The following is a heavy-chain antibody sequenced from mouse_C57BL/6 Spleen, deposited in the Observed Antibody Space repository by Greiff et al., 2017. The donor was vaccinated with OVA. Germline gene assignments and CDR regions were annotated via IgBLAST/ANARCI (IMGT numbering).Heavy chain of an antibody. CDR2: IYPGDGDT. J-gene: IGHJ2*01. CDR3: ARRHYYGSSFDY. V-gene: IGHV1-82*01. CDR1: GYAFSSSW. Sequence: VQLQQSGPEPVKPGASVKISCKASGYAFSSSWMNWVKQRPGKGLEWIGRIYPGDGDTNYNGKFKGKATLTADKSSSTAYMQLSSLTSEDSAVYFCARRHYYGSSFDYWGQGTTLTVSS. D-gene: IGHD1-1*01.